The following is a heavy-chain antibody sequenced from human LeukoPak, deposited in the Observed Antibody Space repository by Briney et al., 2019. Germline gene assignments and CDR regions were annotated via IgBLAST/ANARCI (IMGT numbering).Heavy chain of an antibody. J-gene: IGHJ4*02. V-gene: IGHV4-61*01. D-gene: IGHD3-3*01. CDR2: IYYSGST. Sequence: SETLSLTCTVSGGSVSSGSYYWSWIRQPPGKGLEWIGYIYYSGSTNYNPSLKSRVTISVDTSKNQSSLKLSSVTAADTAVYYCARDPPRGYDFWSGYYPPSYYFDYWGQGTLVTVSS. CDR1: GGSVSSGSYY. CDR3: ARDPPRGYDFWSGYYPPSYYFDY.